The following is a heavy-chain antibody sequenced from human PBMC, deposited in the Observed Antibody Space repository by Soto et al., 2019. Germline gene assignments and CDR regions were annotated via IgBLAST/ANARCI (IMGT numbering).Heavy chain of an antibody. CDR3: AREYSGGRDYHYYGMDV. Sequence: SETLSLTCTVSGGSISSGGYYWSWIRQHPGKGLEWIGYIYYSGSTYYNPSLKSRVTISVDTSKNQFSLKLSSVTAADTAVYYCAREYSGGRDYHYYGMDVWGQGTTVTVSS. D-gene: IGHD2-15*01. CDR2: IYYSGST. V-gene: IGHV4-31*03. J-gene: IGHJ6*02. CDR1: GGSISSGGYY.